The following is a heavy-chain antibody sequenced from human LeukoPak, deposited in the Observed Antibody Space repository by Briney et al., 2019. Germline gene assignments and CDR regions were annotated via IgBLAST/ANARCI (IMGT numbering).Heavy chain of an antibody. CDR1: GFTFSSYS. Sequence: GGSLRLSCAASGFTFSSYSMNWVRQAPGRGLEWVSSISSSSSYIYYADSVKGRFTISRDNAKNSLYLQMNSLRAEDTAVYYCARDTAMVVIDKFDYWGQGTLVTVSS. V-gene: IGHV3-21*01. J-gene: IGHJ4*02. CDR3: ARDTAMVVIDKFDY. D-gene: IGHD5-18*01. CDR2: ISSSSSYI.